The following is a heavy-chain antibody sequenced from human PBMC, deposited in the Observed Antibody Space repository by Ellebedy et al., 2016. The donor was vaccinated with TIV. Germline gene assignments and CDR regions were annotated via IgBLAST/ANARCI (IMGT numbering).Heavy chain of an antibody. CDR3: AKARYFDWTNTFDY. Sequence: GGSLRLSXAASGFTFSSYAMSWVRQAPGKGLEWVSAISGSGGSTYYADSVKGRFTISRDNSKNTLYLQMNSLRAEDTAVYYCAKARYFDWTNTFDYWGQGTLVTVSS. J-gene: IGHJ4*02. CDR2: ISGSGGST. D-gene: IGHD3-9*01. V-gene: IGHV3-23*01. CDR1: GFTFSSYA.